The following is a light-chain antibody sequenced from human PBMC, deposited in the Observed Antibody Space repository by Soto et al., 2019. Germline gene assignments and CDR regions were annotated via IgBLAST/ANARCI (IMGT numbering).Light chain of an antibody. CDR2: DAS. CDR3: QQYNSYSRT. Sequence: DIQMTQSPSTLSASVGDRVTITCRASQSISSWLAWYQQKPRKAPKLLIYDASSLESGVPSRFSGSGSGTESTLTISSLQPDDFATYYCQQYNSYSRTFGQGTKVDIK. V-gene: IGKV1-5*01. J-gene: IGKJ1*01. CDR1: QSISSW.